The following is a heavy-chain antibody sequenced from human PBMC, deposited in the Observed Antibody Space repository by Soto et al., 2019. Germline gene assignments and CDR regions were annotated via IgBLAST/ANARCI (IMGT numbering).Heavy chain of an antibody. V-gene: IGHV4-34*01. CDR1: GGSFSGYY. Sequence: SETLSLTCAVYGGSFSGYYWSWIRQPPGKGLEWIGEINHSGSTNYNPSLKSRVTISVDTSKNQFSLKLSSVTAADTAVYYCARGLRYYVKDTLTHPGAFDIWGQGTMVTVSS. D-gene: IGHD3-10*02. CDR2: INHSGST. CDR3: ARGLRYYVKDTLTHPGAFDI. J-gene: IGHJ3*02.